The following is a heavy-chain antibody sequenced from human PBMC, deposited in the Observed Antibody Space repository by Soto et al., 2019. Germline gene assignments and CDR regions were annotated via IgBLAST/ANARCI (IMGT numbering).Heavy chain of an antibody. CDR1: GFSLTTHEVS. Sequence: SLPTLVNPTQSLTLTCSFSGFSLTTHEVSVGWIRQPPGKALEWLALIYWDGDKRYSPSLKSRLTITKDTSKKQVVLTMTNMDPVDTATYYCAHRRGAYYFEFWGLGTLVTVSS. CDR2: IYWDGDK. D-gene: IGHD1-26*01. CDR3: AHRRGAYYFEF. J-gene: IGHJ4*02. V-gene: IGHV2-5*02.